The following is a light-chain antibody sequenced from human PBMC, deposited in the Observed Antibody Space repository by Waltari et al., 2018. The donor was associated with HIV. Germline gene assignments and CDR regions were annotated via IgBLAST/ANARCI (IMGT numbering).Light chain of an antibody. CDR3: QQYASSPRT. J-gene: IGKJ1*01. Sequence: EIVLTQSPGTLSLSPGERATLSCRASRSVDANYLAWYQQKPGQAPRLLIYGVSSRATGIPDRFSGSVSGTDFTLTISRLEPEDFALYYCQQYASSPRTFGQGTKVEIK. V-gene: IGKV3-20*01. CDR1: RSVDANY. CDR2: GVS.